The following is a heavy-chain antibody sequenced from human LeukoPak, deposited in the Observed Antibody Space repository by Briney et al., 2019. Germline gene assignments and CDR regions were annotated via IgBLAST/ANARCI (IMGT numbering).Heavy chain of an antibody. V-gene: IGHV3-49*03. CDR2: IRTKDYGGTT. J-gene: IGHJ5*02. Sequence: GGSLRLSCTTSGFAFGDYAMSWFRQAPRKGLEWLGFIRTKDYGGTTEYAASVKGRFTISRDNSKSIAYLQMTSLKTEDTAVYYCTRTPLWFGLPKWFDPWGQGTLVTVSS. D-gene: IGHD3-10*01. CDR1: GFAFGDYA. CDR3: TRTPLWFGLPKWFDP.